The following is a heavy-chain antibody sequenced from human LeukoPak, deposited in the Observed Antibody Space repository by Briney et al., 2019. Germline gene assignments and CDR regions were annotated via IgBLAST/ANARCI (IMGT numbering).Heavy chain of an antibody. V-gene: IGHV3-74*01. CDR3: AREIITFGHHYFDY. CDR1: GFTFSNYW. CDR2: MNSDGSST. J-gene: IGHJ4*02. Sequence: GGSLRLSCAASGFTFSNYWMHWVRQAPGKGLMWVSRMNSDGSSTTYADSVKGRFTFSRDNAKNTLYLQINSLRAEDTAVYYCAREIITFGHHYFDYWGQGTLFTVSS. D-gene: IGHD3-10*01.